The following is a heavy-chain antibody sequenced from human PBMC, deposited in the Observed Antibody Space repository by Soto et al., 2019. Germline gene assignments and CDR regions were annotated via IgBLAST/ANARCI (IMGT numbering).Heavy chain of an antibody. CDR1: GDSISSSVW. Sequence: SETLSLTCAVSGDSISSSVWWTWARQPPGKGLEWIGEVFHTGDTYFNPSLRSRVAMSVDKSTNEFSLKVTSVTAADTAIYYCARKAWVRFDYWGQGALVTGSS. D-gene: IGHD7-27*01. CDR3: ARKAWVRFDY. J-gene: IGHJ4*02. V-gene: IGHV4-4*02. CDR2: VFHTGDT.